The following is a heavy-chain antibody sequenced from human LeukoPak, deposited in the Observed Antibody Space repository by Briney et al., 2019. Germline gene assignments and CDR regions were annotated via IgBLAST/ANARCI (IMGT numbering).Heavy chain of an antibody. CDR1: GFTFSSYW. CDR3: ARGSSTHGEYYFDY. V-gene: IGHV3-7*01. Sequence: QPGGSLRLSCAASGFTFSSYWMSWVRQAPGKGLEWVANIKQDGSESYYVDSVKGRFTISRDNAKNSLYLQMNSLRAEDTAVYYCARGSSTHGEYYFDYWGQGTLVTVSS. D-gene: IGHD2-2*01. J-gene: IGHJ4*02. CDR2: IKQDGSES.